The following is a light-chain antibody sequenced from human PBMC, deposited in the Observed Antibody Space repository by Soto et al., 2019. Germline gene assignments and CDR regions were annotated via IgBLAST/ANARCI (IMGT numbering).Light chain of an antibody. CDR1: QSVTNNY. CDR3: QQYSSLPHT. CDR2: GVS. V-gene: IGKV3-20*01. Sequence: SVLTQSPGPLSLSPGERATLSCRATQSVTNNYFAWYQQKPGQSPRLLIYGVSSRATDIPDRFSGSGSGTDFTLTISRLEPEDFVVYYCQQYSSLPHTFGQGTKLEVK. J-gene: IGKJ2*01.